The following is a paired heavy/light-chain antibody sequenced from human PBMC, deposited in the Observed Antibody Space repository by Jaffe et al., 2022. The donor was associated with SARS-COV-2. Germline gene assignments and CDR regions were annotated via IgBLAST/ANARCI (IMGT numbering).Light chain of an antibody. J-gene: IGKJ1*01. CDR3: QQYYNTPPWT. V-gene: IGKV4-1*01. CDR2: WAS. CDR1: QSVLYSSNNKNY. Sequence: DIVMTQSPDSLAVSLGERATINCKSSQSVLYSSNNKNYLAWFQQKPGQPPKLLIYWASTRESGVPDRFSGSGSGTDFTLTISSLQAEDVAVYYCQQYYNTPPWTFGQGTKVEIK.
Heavy chain of an antibody. CDR2: TYYRSKWYN. CDR3: ARRRAGINDGFDI. D-gene: IGHD1-1*01. J-gene: IGHJ3*02. Sequence: QVQLQQSGPGLVKPSQTLSLTCAISGDSVSSNSAAWSWIRQSPSRGLEWLGRTYYRSKWYNDYAVSVKSRIAIDPDTSKNQFSLHLNSVTPEDTAVYYCARRRAGINDGFDIWGQGTKVTVSS. CDR1: GDSVSSNSAA. V-gene: IGHV6-1*01.